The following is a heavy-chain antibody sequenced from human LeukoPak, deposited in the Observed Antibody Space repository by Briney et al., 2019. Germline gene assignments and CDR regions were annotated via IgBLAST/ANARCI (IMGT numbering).Heavy chain of an antibody. J-gene: IGHJ4*02. CDR1: GDSISRSTYY. CDR2: VYYGRSP. CDR3: ARSSGTGTFSY. Sequence: SETLSLTCTVSGDSISRSTYYWAWIRQPPGKGLEWIGSVYYGRSPYYNPSLESRATISVDTSKNHFSLKMSSVTAADTAVYYCARSSGTGTFSYWGQGTLVTVSS. V-gene: IGHV4-39*02. D-gene: IGHD6-25*01.